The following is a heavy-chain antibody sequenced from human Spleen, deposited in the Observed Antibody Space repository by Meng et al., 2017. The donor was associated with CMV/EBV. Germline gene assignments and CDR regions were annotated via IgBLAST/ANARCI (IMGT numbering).Heavy chain of an antibody. CDR2: IYHTGST. D-gene: IGHD2-15*01. V-gene: IGHV4-30-4*01. Sequence: SETLSLTCIVSGASISSGNFYWSWIRQLPGKGMEWVGYIYHTGSTKYNPSLKSRVTVSMDTTKNHFSLRLSSVTAADTAVYYCAREVAYWGQGTLVTVSS. CDR3: AREVAY. CDR1: GASISSGNFY. J-gene: IGHJ4*02.